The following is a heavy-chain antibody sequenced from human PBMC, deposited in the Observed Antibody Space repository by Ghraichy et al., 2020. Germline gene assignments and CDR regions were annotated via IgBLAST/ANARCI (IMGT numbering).Heavy chain of an antibody. CDR2: INHSGRT. CDR3: ARGRGTMVRGVHYYYYGMDV. V-gene: IGHV4-34*01. Sequence: SETLSLTCAVYGGSFSGYYWSWIRQPPGKGLEWIGEINHSGRTNYRPSLKSRVTLSVDTSKNQFSLKVMSVTAADTAVYYCARGRGTMVRGVHYYYYGMDVWGQGTTVTVSS. J-gene: IGHJ6*02. CDR1: GGSFSGYY. D-gene: IGHD3-10*01.